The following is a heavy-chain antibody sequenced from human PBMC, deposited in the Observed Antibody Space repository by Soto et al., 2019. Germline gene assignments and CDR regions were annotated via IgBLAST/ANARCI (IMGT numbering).Heavy chain of an antibody. D-gene: IGHD3-10*01. Sequence: GVSLRLSCAASGCTFSSYGMHWVRQAPGKGLEWVAVIWYDGSNKYYADSVKGRFTISRDNSKNTLYLQMNSLRAEDTAVYYCARDAVVRGVPPYYFDYWGQGTLVTVSS. J-gene: IGHJ4*02. CDR3: ARDAVVRGVPPYYFDY. CDR2: IWYDGSNK. V-gene: IGHV3-33*01. CDR1: GCTFSSYG.